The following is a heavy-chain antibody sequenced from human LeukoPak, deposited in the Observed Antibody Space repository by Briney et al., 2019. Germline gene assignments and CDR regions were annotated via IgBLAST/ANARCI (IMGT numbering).Heavy chain of an antibody. V-gene: IGHV4-59*03. CDR2: IYNRRAT. J-gene: IGHJ4*02. CDR1: LGSIHDYY. D-gene: IGHD3-10*01. Sequence: PSETLPLTRMVSLGSIHDYYWNWLRQPPGRGVEGIGYIYNRRATNSNPSLQNRGTTSMDTSRKQLSLRLSSVSAADTAVYYCAGVFSGRRPFEIWGQGTLVTVSS. CDR3: AGVFSGRRPFEI.